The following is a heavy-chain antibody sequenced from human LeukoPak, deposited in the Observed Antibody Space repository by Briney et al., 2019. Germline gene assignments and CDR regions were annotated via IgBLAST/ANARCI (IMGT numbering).Heavy chain of an antibody. Sequence: GGSLRLSCAASGFTFSSYSMNWVRQAPGKGLEWVSSISSSSSYIYYADSVKGRFTISRDNAKNSLYLQMNSLRAEDTAVYYCAREHIVVVTAIFDYWGQGTLVTVSS. V-gene: IGHV3-21*04. CDR2: ISSSSSYI. J-gene: IGHJ4*02. D-gene: IGHD2-21*02. CDR3: AREHIVVVTAIFDY. CDR1: GFTFSSYS.